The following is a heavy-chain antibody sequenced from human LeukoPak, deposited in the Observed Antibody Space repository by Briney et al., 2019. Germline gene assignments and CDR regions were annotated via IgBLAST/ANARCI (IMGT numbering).Heavy chain of an antibody. CDR3: TRDLGGSYYSFDY. Sequence: ASVKVSCKASGYTFTSYTIHWVRQAPGQRLEWMGWINSGNGHTKYSQDFQGRVTITRDTSATTAYMELSSLRSEDMAVYYCTRDLGGSYYSFDYWGQGALVTVSS. J-gene: IGHJ4*02. CDR1: GYTFTSYT. CDR2: INSGNGHT. V-gene: IGHV1-3*03. D-gene: IGHD3-16*01.